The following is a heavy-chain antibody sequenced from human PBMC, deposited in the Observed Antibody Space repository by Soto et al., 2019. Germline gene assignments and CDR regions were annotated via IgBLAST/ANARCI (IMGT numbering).Heavy chain of an antibody. J-gene: IGHJ3*02. Sequence: PGGSLRLSCAASGFTFSSYSMNWVRQAPGKGLEWVSSISSSSSYIYYADSVKGRFTISRDNAKNSLYLQMNSLRAEDTAVYYCASPILLWFGELDAFDIWGQGTMVTVSS. D-gene: IGHD3-10*01. CDR2: ISSSSSYI. CDR3: ASPILLWFGELDAFDI. CDR1: GFTFSSYS. V-gene: IGHV3-21*01.